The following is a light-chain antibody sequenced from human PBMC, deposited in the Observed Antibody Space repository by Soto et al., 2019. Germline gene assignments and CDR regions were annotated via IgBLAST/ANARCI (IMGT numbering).Light chain of an antibody. Sequence: EIMLTQAPGTLSLSPGDRASLSCRASQSVSGSYLAWYQQKPGQAPRLLIYDASSRATGIPDRFSGSGSGTDFTLTISRLEPEDFAVYYCQQYGSSRLTFGGGTKVDIK. CDR1: QSVSGSY. V-gene: IGKV3-20*01. CDR2: DAS. CDR3: QQYGSSRLT. J-gene: IGKJ4*01.